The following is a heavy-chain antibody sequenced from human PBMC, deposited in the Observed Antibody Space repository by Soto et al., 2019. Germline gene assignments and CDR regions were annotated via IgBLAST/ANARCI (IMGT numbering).Heavy chain of an antibody. Sequence: GESLKISCKGSGYSFTSYWIGWVRQMPGTGLEWMGITYPGDSDTRYSPSFQGQVTISADKSISTAYLQWSSLKASDTAMYYCARQYYYGSGSQAPSYYYYGMDVWGQGTTVTVSS. D-gene: IGHD3-10*01. CDR3: ARQYYYGSGSQAPSYYYYGMDV. CDR2: TYPGDSDT. V-gene: IGHV5-51*01. CDR1: GYSFTSYW. J-gene: IGHJ6*02.